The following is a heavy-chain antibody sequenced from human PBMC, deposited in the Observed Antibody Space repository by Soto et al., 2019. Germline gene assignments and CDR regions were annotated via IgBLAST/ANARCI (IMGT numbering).Heavy chain of an antibody. CDR3: GRAAYGHGLDV. D-gene: IGHD3-10*01. J-gene: IGHJ6*02. Sequence: EVQLVESGGGLVQPGGSLRLSCTASGYTFSDHYMDWVRQSPGKGLEWVGRIRNKGNSYITEYAASVKGRFTISRDDSKNALYLQMTSLKTEDTALYDGGRAAYGHGLDVWGHGTSVIVSS. CDR1: GYTFSDHY. CDR2: IRNKGNSYIT. V-gene: IGHV3-72*01.